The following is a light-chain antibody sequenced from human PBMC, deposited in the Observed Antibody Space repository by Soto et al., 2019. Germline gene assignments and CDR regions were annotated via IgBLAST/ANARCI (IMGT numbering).Light chain of an antibody. J-gene: IGLJ1*01. Sequence: QSALAQPRSVSGSPGQSVTISCTGTSSDVGGYNYVSWYQQHPGKAPKLMIYDVSKRPSGVPDRFYGSKSGNTASLTISGLQAEDEADYYCCSYAGSYTYVFGTGTQLTVL. CDR2: DVS. V-gene: IGLV2-11*01. CDR1: SSDVGGYNY. CDR3: CSYAGSYTYV.